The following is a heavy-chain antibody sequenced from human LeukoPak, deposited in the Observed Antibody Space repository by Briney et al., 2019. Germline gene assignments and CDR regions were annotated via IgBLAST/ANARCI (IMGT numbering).Heavy chain of an antibody. CDR2: ISYDGSNK. D-gene: IGHD6-19*01. CDR3: ARDLEYTSGWYRWYFDY. J-gene: IGHJ4*02. V-gene: IGHV3-30-3*01. CDR1: GFTFSSYA. Sequence: GGSLRLSCAASGFTFSSYAMHWVRQAPGKGLEWVAVISYDGSNKYYADSVKGRFTISRDNSKNTLYLQMNSLRAEDTAVYYCARDLEYTSGWYRWYFDYWGQGTLVTVSS.